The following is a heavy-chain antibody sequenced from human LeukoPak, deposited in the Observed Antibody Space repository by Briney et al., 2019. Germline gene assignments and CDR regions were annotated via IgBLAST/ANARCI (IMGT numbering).Heavy chain of an antibody. Sequence: GGSLRLSCAASGFTFTSYAMTWVRQAPGKGLDWVSAISDSGTYTYYADSVKGRFTISRDNSKNTLYLQMNSLRVEDTAVYYCAKDTPRLGNNPYFDSWGQGTLVTISS. J-gene: IGHJ4*02. CDR1: GFTFTSYA. D-gene: IGHD1/OR15-1a*01. CDR2: ISDSGTYT. V-gene: IGHV3-23*01. CDR3: AKDTPRLGNNPYFDS.